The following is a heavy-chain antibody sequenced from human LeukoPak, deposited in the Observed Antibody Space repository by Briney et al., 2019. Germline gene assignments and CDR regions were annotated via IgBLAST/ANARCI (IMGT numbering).Heavy chain of an antibody. CDR3: ARDGNYLEYDY. D-gene: IGHD1-7*01. CDR1: GFTFSSYW. Sequence: GGSLRLSSAASGFTFSSYWMSWVRQAPGKGLEWVANIKQDGSEKYYVDSVKGRFTISRDNAKNSLYLQMNSLRAEDTAVYYCARDGNYLEYDYWGQGTLVTVSS. V-gene: IGHV3-7*01. CDR2: IKQDGSEK. J-gene: IGHJ4*02.